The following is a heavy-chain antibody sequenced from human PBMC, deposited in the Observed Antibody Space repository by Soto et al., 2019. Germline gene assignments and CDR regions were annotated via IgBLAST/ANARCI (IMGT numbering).Heavy chain of an antibody. CDR3: ARTAYYYDSSGLDY. D-gene: IGHD3-22*01. CDR1: GGSVSSGSYY. V-gene: IGHV4-61*01. CDR2: IYYSGST. J-gene: IGHJ4*02. Sequence: SETLSLTCTVSGGSVSSGSYYWSWIRQPPGKGLEWIGYIYYSGSTNYNPSPKSRVTISVDTSKNQFSLKLSSVTAADTAVYYCARTAYYYDSSGLDYWGQGTLVTVSS.